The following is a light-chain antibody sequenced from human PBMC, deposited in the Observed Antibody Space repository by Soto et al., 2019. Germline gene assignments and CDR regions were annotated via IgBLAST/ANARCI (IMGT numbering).Light chain of an antibody. Sequence: QSALTQPACVSGSPGQSITISCAGTSSDVGGYNYVSWYQQHPGKAPKLMIYEVSNRPSGVSNRFSGSKSGNTASLTISGLQAEDEADYYCSSYTTSGTLVFGGGTKLTV. J-gene: IGLJ2*01. CDR1: SSDVGGYNY. V-gene: IGLV2-14*01. CDR3: SSYTTSGTLV. CDR2: EVS.